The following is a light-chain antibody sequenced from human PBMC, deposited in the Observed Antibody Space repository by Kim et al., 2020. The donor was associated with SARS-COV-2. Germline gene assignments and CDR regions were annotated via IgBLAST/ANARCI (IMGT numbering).Light chain of an antibody. V-gene: IGLV1-44*01. CDR1: SSNLGTNS. CDR2: KNN. J-gene: IGLJ3*02. CDR3: AGWDDNLNAEV. Sequence: QSVLTQPPSVSGTPGQRVTISRSGSSSNLGTNSVHWYQQFPGTAPEVLIYKNNQRPSGVPDRFSGSKSGTSASLAISGLQSEDEGDYYCAGWDDNLNAEVFGGGTQLTVL.